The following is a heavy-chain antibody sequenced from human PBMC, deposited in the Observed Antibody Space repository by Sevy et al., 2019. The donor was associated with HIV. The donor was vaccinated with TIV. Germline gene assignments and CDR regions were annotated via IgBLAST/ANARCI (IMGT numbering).Heavy chain of an antibody. Sequence: ASVKVSCKASGDTFSTYGFTWVRQAPGQGLEWMGWISAYNGKTDYAQKFQGRVTITTDTSTSTVYLEMKSLRSDDTAVYYCARGYIAMVVGAPLDPWGQGTQVTVSS. CDR3: ARGYIAMVVGAPLDP. J-gene: IGHJ5*02. CDR2: ISAYNGKT. CDR1: GDTFSTYG. D-gene: IGHD2-15*01. V-gene: IGHV1-18*01.